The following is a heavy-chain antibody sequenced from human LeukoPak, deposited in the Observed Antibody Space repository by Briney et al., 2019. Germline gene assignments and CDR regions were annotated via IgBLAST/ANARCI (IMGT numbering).Heavy chain of an antibody. V-gene: IGHV1-18*01. Sequence: ASVKVSCKASGYTFTSYGISWVRQAPRQGLEWMGWISAYNGNTNYAQKLQGRVTMTTDTSTSTAYMELRSLRSDDTAVYYCARGGYSSGYYKPLYYFDYWGQGTLVTVSS. CDR1: GYTFTSYG. CDR3: ARGGYSSGYYKPLYYFDY. D-gene: IGHD3-22*01. J-gene: IGHJ4*02. CDR2: ISAYNGNT.